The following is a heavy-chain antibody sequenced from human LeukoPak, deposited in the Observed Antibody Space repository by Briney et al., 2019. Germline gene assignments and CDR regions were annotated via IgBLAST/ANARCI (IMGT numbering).Heavy chain of an antibody. V-gene: IGHV4-59*12. CDR1: GGSISNYY. D-gene: IGHD3-16*02. J-gene: IGHJ4*02. CDR3: ARGAPHYDYVWGSYRRFLYYFDY. Sequence: SETLSLTCTVSGGSISNYYWSWIRQPPGKGLDWIGYIYYSGSTNYSPSLKSRVTISVDTSKNQFSLKLSSVTAADTAVYYCARGAPHYDYVWGSYRRFLYYFDYWGQGTLVTVSS. CDR2: IYYSGST.